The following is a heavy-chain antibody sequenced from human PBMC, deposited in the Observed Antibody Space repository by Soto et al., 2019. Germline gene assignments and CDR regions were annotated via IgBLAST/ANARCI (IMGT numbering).Heavy chain of an antibody. D-gene: IGHD3-3*01. Sequence: PSETLSLTCTVSGGSISSYYWSWIRQPPGKGLEWIGYIYYSGGTNYNPSLKSRVSISMDTSKNQFSLNLDSVTAADTAVYFCARDFAYFDSWGQGTLVTVSS. CDR1: GGSISSYY. CDR2: IYYSGGT. V-gene: IGHV4-59*01. J-gene: IGHJ4*02. CDR3: ARDFAYFDS.